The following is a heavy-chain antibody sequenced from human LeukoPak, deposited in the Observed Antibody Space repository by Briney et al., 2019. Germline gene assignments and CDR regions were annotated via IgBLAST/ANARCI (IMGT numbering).Heavy chain of an antibody. CDR3: AREGRYYYDTTHYFDY. D-gene: IGHD3-22*01. CDR1: GGTFSSYA. CDR2: IIPIFGTA. J-gene: IGHJ4*02. Sequence: GASVKVSCKASGGTFSSYAISWVRQAPGQGLEWMGGIIPIFGTANYAQKFQGRVTITADESTSTAYMELSGLRSEDTAVYYCAREGRYYYDTTHYFDYWGQGTLVTVSS. V-gene: IGHV1-69*13.